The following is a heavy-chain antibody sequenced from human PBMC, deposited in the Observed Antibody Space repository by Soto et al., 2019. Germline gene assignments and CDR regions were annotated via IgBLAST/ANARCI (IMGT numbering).Heavy chain of an antibody. V-gene: IGHV1-18*01. J-gene: IGHJ5*02. CDR2: ISAYNGNT. CDR1: GYTFTSYG. CDR3: ANYDYYDSSGYYDNCFDP. D-gene: IGHD3-22*01. Sequence: ASVKVCCKASGYTFTSYGISWVRQAPGQGLEWMGWISAYNGNTNYAQKLQGRVTMTTDTSTSTAYMELRSLRSDDTAVYYCANYDYYDSSGYYDNCFDPWGQGTLVTVSS.